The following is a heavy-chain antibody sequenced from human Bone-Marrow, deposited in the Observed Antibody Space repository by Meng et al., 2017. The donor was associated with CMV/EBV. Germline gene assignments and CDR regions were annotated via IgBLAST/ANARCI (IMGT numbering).Heavy chain of an antibody. Sequence: GESLKISCAASGFTFSDYRMNWVRQAPGKGLEWVGRIKSKTDGGTTDYAAPVKGRFTISRDDSKNTLYLQMNSLKTEDTAVYYCTTGLGYCSSTSCSPGVDVWGQGTTVTVSS. CDR3: TTGLGYCSSTSCSPGVDV. D-gene: IGHD2-2*01. J-gene: IGHJ6*02. CDR1: GFTFSDYR. CDR2: IKSKTDGGTT. V-gene: IGHV3-15*01.